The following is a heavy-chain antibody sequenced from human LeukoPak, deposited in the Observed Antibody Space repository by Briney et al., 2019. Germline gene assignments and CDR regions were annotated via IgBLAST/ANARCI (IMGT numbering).Heavy chain of an antibody. V-gene: IGHV4-30-4*08. J-gene: IGHJ6*03. CDR3: TRGQGPNHIFYYYYMDV. D-gene: IGHD1-14*01. CDR2: IYYSGST. Sequence: PSETLSLTCTVSGGSISSGDYYWSWIRQPPGKGLEWIGYIYYSGSTYYNPSLKSRVTISVDMSKNQFSLKLSSVTAADTAVYFCTRGQGPNHIFYYYYMDVWGKGTTVTVSS. CDR1: GGSISSGDYY.